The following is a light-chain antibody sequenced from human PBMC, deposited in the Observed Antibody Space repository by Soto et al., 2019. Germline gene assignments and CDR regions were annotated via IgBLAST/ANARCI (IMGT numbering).Light chain of an antibody. V-gene: IGLV2-14*01. J-gene: IGLJ1*01. CDR3: ISYTSGTTLYV. Sequence: QSVLTQPASVSGSPGQSVSIACTGTSSDIGTYKYVSWYQQHPGKAPKLMIYEVSNRPSGVSDRFSGSKSGNTASLTISGLQPEDEADYYCISYTSGTTLYVFGTGTKVTVL. CDR1: SSDIGTYKY. CDR2: EVS.